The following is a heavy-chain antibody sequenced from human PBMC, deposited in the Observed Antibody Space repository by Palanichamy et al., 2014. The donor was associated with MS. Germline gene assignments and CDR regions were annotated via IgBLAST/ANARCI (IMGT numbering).Heavy chain of an antibody. CDR3: ARGGQYTYGHGGY. CDR2: ISANGGST. CDR1: GFTFTTYA. J-gene: IGHJ4*02. V-gene: IGHV3-23*01. Sequence: EVQLLESGGGLVQPGGSLRLSCAASGFTFTTYAMTWVRQAPGKGLEWVSAISANGGSTYYADSVKGRFTISRDNSKNMVYLQMNSLRAEDTALYYCARGGQYTYGHGGYWGQGTLVTVSS. D-gene: IGHD5-18*01.